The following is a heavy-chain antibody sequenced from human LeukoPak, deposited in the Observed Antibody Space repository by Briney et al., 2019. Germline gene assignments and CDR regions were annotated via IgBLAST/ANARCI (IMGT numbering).Heavy chain of an antibody. D-gene: IGHD6-13*01. CDR1: GFTFSGSA. Sequence: SGGSLRLSCAASGFTFSGSAMHWVRQASGKGLEWVGRIRSKANSYATAYAASVKGRFTISRDDSKNTAYLQMNSLKTEDTAIYYCSTDITAYSSNWYRGDWFDPGGQGTLVTVSS. CDR2: IRSKANSYAT. V-gene: IGHV3-73*01. J-gene: IGHJ5*02. CDR3: STDITAYSSNWYRGDWFDP.